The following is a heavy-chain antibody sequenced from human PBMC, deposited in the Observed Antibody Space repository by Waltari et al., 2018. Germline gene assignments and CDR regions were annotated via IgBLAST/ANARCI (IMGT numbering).Heavy chain of an antibody. CDR2: INPNSGGT. CDR3: ARVDGNYYYYYKDV. Sequence: QVQLVQSGAEVKKPGASVKVSCKASGYTFTDYYMHWLRQAPGQGLEWMGWINPNSGGTSYAQKFQDRVTMTRDTSITTAYMELSRLRFDDAAVYYCARVDGNYYYYYKDVWGGGTTVTVSS. J-gene: IGHJ6*03. CDR1: GYTFTDYY. V-gene: IGHV1-2*02.